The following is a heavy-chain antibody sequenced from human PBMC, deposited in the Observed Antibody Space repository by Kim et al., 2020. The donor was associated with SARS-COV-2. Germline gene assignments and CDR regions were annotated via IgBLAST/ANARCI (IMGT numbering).Heavy chain of an antibody. J-gene: IGHJ6*02. D-gene: IGHD3-22*01. CDR3: ARWGDITTNAYYYYGMDV. Sequence: ASVKVSCKASAYTFTGYYMHWVRQAPGQGLEWMGRINPNSGGTNYAQKFQGRVTMTRDTSISTAYMELSRLRSDDTAVYYCARWGDITTNAYYYYGMDVWGQGTTVTVSS. CDR2: INPNSGGT. V-gene: IGHV1-2*06. CDR1: AYTFTGYY.